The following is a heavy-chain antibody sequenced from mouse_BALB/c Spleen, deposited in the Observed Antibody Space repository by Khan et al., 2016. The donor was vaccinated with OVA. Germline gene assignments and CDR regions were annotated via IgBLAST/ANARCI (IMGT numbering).Heavy chain of an antibody. CDR1: GFTFSDYG. V-gene: IGHV5-15*02. D-gene: IGHD3-1*01. Sequence: EVELVESGGGLVQPGGSRKLSCAASGFTFSDYGMAWIRQGPGKGPERITFISSLAYNFYYADTVTGRFTISRENAKNTLYLEMNSLRTEDHSMYYCAMGGTGGFAYWGPRPLVGASA. J-gene: IGHJ3*01. CDR3: AMGGTGGFAY. CDR2: ISSLAYNF.